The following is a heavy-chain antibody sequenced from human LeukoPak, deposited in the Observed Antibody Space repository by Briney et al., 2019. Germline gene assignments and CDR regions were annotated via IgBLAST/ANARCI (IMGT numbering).Heavy chain of an antibody. V-gene: IGHV1-2*02. Sequence: ASVKVSCTASGYTFTGYYMHWVRQAPGQGLEWMGWINPNSGGTNYAQKFQGRVTMTRDTSISTAYMELSSLRSDDTAVYYCARDQYSGYDQSWAFDIWGQGTMVTVSS. CDR3: ARDQYSGYDQSWAFDI. J-gene: IGHJ3*02. D-gene: IGHD5-12*01. CDR1: GYTFTGYY. CDR2: INPNSGGT.